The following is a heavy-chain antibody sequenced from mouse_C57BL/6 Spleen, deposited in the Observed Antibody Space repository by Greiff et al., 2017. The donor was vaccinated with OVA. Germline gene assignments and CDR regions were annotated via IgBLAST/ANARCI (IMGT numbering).Heavy chain of an antibody. CDR3: TRGLMFDY. V-gene: IGHV1-15*01. Sequence: QVHVKQSGAELVRPGASVTLSCKASGYTFTDYEMHWVKQTPVHGLEWIGAIDPETGGTAYNQKFKGKAILTADKSSSTAYMELRSLTSEDSAVYYCTRGLMFDYWGQGTTLTVSS. J-gene: IGHJ2*01. CDR1: GYTFTDYE. CDR2: IDPETGGT.